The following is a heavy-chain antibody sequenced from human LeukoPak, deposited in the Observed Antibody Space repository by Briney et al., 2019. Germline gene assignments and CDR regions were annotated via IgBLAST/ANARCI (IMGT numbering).Heavy chain of an antibody. V-gene: IGHV3-48*04. Sequence: GGSLRLSCAASGFTFSSYSMNWVRQAPGKGLEWVSYISSSSSTIYYADSVKGRFTISRDNAKNSLYLQMNSLRAEDTAVYYCARDQGSWYRAFDIWGQGTMVTVSS. J-gene: IGHJ3*02. CDR1: GFTFSSYS. CDR2: ISSSSSTI. CDR3: ARDQGSWYRAFDI. D-gene: IGHD2-15*01.